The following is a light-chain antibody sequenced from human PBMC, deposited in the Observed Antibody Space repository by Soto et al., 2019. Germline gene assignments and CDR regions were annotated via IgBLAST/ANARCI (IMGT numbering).Light chain of an antibody. V-gene: IGLV2-8*01. CDR1: SSDVGGYNY. Sequence: QSALTQPPSASGSPGQSVTISCTGTSSDVGGYNYVSWYQQHPGKAPKLMIYEVSKRPSGVPDRFSGSKSGNTASLTVSGLLAEDEADYYCSSYAGSNNFGVFGTGTKVTVL. CDR3: SSYAGSNNFGV. CDR2: EVS. J-gene: IGLJ1*01.